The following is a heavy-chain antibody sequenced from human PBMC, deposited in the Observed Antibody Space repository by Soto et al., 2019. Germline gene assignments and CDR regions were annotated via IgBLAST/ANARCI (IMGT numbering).Heavy chain of an antibody. J-gene: IGHJ3*02. V-gene: IGHV3-15*01. Sequence: EVQLAESGGGLVEPGGSLRLPCGGSGITLSNAWMNWVRQAAGKGLEWVGRIRSKGDGGATEYAAPVKGRFTFSRDDSENTLFLQMSALKPEDTGVYFCTSTRPGTNVFDIWGPGTMVIVSS. CDR3: TSTRPGTNVFDI. D-gene: IGHD1-1*01. CDR2: IRSKGDGGAT. CDR1: GITLSNAW.